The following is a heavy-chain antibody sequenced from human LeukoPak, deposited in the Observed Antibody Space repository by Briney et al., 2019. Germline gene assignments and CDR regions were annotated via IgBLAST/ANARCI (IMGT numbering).Heavy chain of an antibody. Sequence: GSLRLSCAASGFTFSNYGMNWVRQAPGKGLEWVSHIGGDSYTRHYADSVKGRLTISRDNAKNSLYLQLNSLRAEDTAVYYCARTRWPYYMDVWGKGTTVTVSS. D-gene: IGHD4-23*01. J-gene: IGHJ6*03. V-gene: IGHV3-48*04. CDR1: GFTFSNYG. CDR3: ARTRWPYYMDV. CDR2: IGGDSYTR.